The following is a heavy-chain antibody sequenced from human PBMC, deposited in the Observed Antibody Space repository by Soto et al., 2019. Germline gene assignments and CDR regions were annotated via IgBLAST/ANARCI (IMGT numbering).Heavy chain of an antibody. CDR3: ARDRENVLMVYASKAAHYGMDV. CDR1: GGTFSSYA. Sequence: QVQLVQSGAEVKKPGSSVKVSCKASGGTFSSYAISWVRQAPGQGLEWMGGIIPIFGTANYAQKFQGRVTITADESTSTAYMELSSLRSEDTAVYYCARDRENVLMVYASKAAHYGMDVWGQGTTVTVS. J-gene: IGHJ6*02. D-gene: IGHD2-8*01. CDR2: IIPIFGTA. V-gene: IGHV1-69*01.